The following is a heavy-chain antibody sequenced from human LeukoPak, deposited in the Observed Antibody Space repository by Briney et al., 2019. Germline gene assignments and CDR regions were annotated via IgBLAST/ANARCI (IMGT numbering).Heavy chain of an antibody. J-gene: IGHJ4*02. CDR1: GGSFSGYY. D-gene: IGHD1-26*01. CDR3: ARGLWWELPVDY. Sequence: SETLSLTCAVYGGSFSGYYWSWIRQPPGKGLEWIGEINHSGSTTYNPSLKSRVTISVDTTKNQFSLKLSSVAAADAAVYYCARGLWWELPVDYWGQGTLVTVSS. V-gene: IGHV4-34*01. CDR2: INHSGST.